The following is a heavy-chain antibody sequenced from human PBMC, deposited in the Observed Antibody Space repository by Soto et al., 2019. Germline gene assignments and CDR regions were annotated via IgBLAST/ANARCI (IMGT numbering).Heavy chain of an antibody. J-gene: IGHJ4*02. V-gene: IGHV4-34*01. CDR1: GGSFSGYY. CDR2: INHSGST. Sequence: ETLSLTCAVYGGSFSGYYWSWIRQPPGKGLEWIGEINHSGSTDYNPSLRSRVTISVDTSKNQFSLKLSSVTAADTAVYYCARGLGVPVASPPRIFDYWGQGTLVTVSS. D-gene: IGHD2-2*01. CDR3: ARGLGVPVASPPRIFDY.